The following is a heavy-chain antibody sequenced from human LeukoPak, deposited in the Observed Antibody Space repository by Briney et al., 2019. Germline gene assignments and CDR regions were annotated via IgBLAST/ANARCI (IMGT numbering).Heavy chain of an antibody. CDR1: GFTFDDYC. Sequence: GGSLRLSCAASGFTFDDYCMSWVRQAPGKGLEWVSGINWNGGSTGYADSVKGRFTISRDNAKNSLYLQMNSLRAEDTALYYCARSGGEIVVGPAAPYYYYYYMDVWGKGTTVTVSS. CDR3: ARSGGEIVVGPAAPYYYYYYMDV. V-gene: IGHV3-20*04. CDR2: INWNGGST. D-gene: IGHD2-2*01. J-gene: IGHJ6*03.